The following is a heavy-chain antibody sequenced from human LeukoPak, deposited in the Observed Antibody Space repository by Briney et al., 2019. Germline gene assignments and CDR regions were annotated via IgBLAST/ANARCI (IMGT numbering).Heavy chain of an antibody. J-gene: IGHJ4*02. Sequence: PSETLSLTCTVSGGSISSYYWSWIRQPPGKGLEWIGYIYYSGSTYYNPSLKSRVTISVDTSKNQFSLKLSSVTAADTAVYYCARVDSSGYYHFDYWGQGTLVTVSS. CDR2: IYYSGST. CDR3: ARVDSSGYYHFDY. V-gene: IGHV4-59*12. CDR1: GGSISSYY. D-gene: IGHD3-22*01.